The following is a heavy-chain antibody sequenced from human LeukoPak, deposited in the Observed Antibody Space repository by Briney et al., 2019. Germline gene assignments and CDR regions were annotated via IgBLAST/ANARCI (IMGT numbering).Heavy chain of an antibody. J-gene: IGHJ3*02. V-gene: IGHV4-59*01. CDR1: GGSISRYY. Sequence: SETLSLTCTVSGGSISRYYWSWIRQPPGKGLEWIGYIYCSGSTNYNPSLKSRVTISVDTSKNQFSLKLSSVTAADTAVYYCARSLGAYDSSGYWSPIVCAFDIWGLGTMVTVSS. CDR2: IYCSGST. CDR3: ARSLGAYDSSGYWSPIVCAFDI. D-gene: IGHD3-22*01.